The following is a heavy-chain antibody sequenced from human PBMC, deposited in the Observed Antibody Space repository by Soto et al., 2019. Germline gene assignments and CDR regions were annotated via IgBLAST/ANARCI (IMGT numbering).Heavy chain of an antibody. J-gene: IGHJ4*02. CDR3: VRDSGSRNIFVESSNLDS. CDR1: GFSFRSYG. CDR2: ISAYDGYT. Sequence: QVQLLQSGPEVKEPGASVKVSCKASGFSFRSYGITWGRQAPGQGREWVGWISAYDGYTNYLQKVKGRVTMTTDTPTNTVYMALKKLRSDDTAVYYCVRDSGSRNIFVESSNLDSWGQGTLVTVSS. V-gene: IGHV1-18*01. D-gene: IGHD3-10*02.